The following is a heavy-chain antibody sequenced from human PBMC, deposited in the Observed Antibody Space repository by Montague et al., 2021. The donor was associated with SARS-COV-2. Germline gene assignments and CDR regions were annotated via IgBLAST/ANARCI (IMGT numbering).Heavy chain of an antibody. J-gene: IGHJ4*02. D-gene: IGHD6-13*01. CDR2: TYYRSKWYN. CDR3: ARGISATNK. Sequence: CAISGDSVSSNTAAWNWIRQSPSRGIEWLGRTYYRSKWYNDYAVSVKSRISINADTSKSQFSLQLNSVTPEDTAVYYCARGISATNKWGQGTLVTVSS. CDR1: GDSVSSNTAA. V-gene: IGHV6-1*01.